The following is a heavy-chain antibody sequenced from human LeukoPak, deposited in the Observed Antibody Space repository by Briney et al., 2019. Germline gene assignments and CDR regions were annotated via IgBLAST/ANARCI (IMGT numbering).Heavy chain of an antibody. J-gene: IGHJ4*02. D-gene: IGHD6-13*01. CDR3: ARAAAAGT. CDR2: ISRSSSYI. Sequence: GGSLRLSCAASGFIFSSSSMNWVRQAPGKGLEWVASISRSSSYINYADAVKARFTISRDDAKSSLYLQMNSLKVEDTAVYFCARAAAAGTWGQGTLVIVSS. V-gene: IGHV3-21*01. CDR1: GFIFSSSS.